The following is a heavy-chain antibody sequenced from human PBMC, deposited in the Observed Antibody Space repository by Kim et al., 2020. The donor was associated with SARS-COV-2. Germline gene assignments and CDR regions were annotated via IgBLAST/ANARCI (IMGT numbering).Heavy chain of an antibody. D-gene: IGHD3-10*01. CDR3: ARRGDYYGSGSYDFEF. CDR2: IYPSDSDT. CDR1: GYSFTSYW. V-gene: IGHV5-51*01. Sequence: GESLKISCKASGYSFTSYWIGWVRQMPGKGLEWMGMIYPSDSDTKYSPSFQGQVTISADQSISTAYLQWRSLKASDTAMYYCARRGDYYGSGSYDFEFWGPGTLVIVSS. J-gene: IGHJ4*01.